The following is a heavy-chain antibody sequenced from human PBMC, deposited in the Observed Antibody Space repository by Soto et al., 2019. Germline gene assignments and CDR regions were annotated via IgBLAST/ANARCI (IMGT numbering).Heavy chain of an antibody. CDR1: GFTFSSYA. CDR2: ISYDGSNK. Sequence: PGGSLRLSCAASGFTFSSYAMHWVRQAPGKGLEWVAVISYDGSNKYYADSVKGRFTISRDNSKNTLYLQMNSLRAEDTAVYYCARDHAAMYTYYYYYGMDVWGQGTTVTVSS. V-gene: IGHV3-30-3*01. CDR3: ARDHAAMYTYYYYYGMDV. D-gene: IGHD5-18*01. J-gene: IGHJ6*02.